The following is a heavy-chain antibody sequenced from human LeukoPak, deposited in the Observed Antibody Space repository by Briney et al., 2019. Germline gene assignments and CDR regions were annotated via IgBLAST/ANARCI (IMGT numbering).Heavy chain of an antibody. V-gene: IGHV3-20*04. Sequence: GGSLRLSRVGAGLSNSDYGMSWVRQAPGKGLEWVAGIDWNGDASSYSDSVKGRFTISRDNAENSLYLEMNSLRDDDTALYFCARDLSATWYSLAYWGQGTLVTVSS. D-gene: IGHD2-15*01. CDR1: GLSNSDYG. J-gene: IGHJ4*02. CDR2: IDWNGDAS. CDR3: ARDLSATWYSLAY.